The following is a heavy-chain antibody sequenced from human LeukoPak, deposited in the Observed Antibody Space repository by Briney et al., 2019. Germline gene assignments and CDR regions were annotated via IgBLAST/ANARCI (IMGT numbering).Heavy chain of an antibody. D-gene: IGHD6-13*01. CDR1: GYTFSDYN. CDR2: INPKTGGT. CDR3: ARGLAAAVDP. V-gene: IGHV1-2*02. Sequence: GASVRVSCKTSGYTFSDYNLHWVRQAPGQGLEWMGWINPKTGGTSSAQKFQGRLTMTRDTSINTAYMVLSRLKSDDTAIYYCARGLAAAVDPWGQGTLVTVSS. J-gene: IGHJ5*02.